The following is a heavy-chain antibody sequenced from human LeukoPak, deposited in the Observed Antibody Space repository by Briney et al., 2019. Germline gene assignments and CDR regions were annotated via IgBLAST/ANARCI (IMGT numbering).Heavy chain of an antibody. J-gene: IGHJ3*02. CDR2: INTNTGNP. Sequence: ASVKVSCKASGYTFTTYPMNWVRQAPGQGLEWMGWINTNTGNPTYAQGFTGRFVFSLDTSVSTAYLQISSLKPEDTAVYYCTRWASHAVRGVRDHDAFDTWGQGTRVTVSS. D-gene: IGHD3-10*01. CDR1: GYTFTTYP. V-gene: IGHV7-4-1*02. CDR3: TRWASHAVRGVRDHDAFDT.